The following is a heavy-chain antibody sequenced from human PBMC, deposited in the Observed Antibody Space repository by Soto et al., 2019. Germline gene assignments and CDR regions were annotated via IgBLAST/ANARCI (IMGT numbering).Heavy chain of an antibody. CDR2: ISSSGGST. D-gene: IGHD2-15*01. CDR3: AKDRDYSGKYYFDY. V-gene: IGHV3-23*01. Sequence: WGSLRLSCAASGFTFSSYAMSWVLPAPGKGLKCVSAISSSGGSTYYADSEKGRFTISRENSKKTLYLEMNSLRVEDTAVYYCAKDRDYSGKYYFDYRRQGTLVPVSS. CDR1: GFTFSSYA. J-gene: IGHJ4*02.